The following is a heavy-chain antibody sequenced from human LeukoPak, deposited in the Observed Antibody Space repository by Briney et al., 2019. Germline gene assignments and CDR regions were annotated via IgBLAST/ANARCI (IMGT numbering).Heavy chain of an antibody. V-gene: IGHV4-38-2*02. CDR3: ARAPYSYGPGGNAFDI. CDR2: IYHSGST. D-gene: IGHD5-18*01. CDR1: GYSISSGYY. J-gene: IGHJ3*02. Sequence: SETLSLTCTVSGYSISSGYYWVWIRQPPGKAVEWIGSIYHSGSTYYHASLKSRVTISVDTSNNQLSLKLSSVTAADTAVYYCARAPYSYGPGGNAFDICGQGTIITVSS.